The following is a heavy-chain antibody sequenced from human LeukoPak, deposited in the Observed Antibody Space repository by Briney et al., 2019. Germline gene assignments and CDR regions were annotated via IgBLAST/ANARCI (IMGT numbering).Heavy chain of an antibody. V-gene: IGHV4-39*07. CDR1: GGSISSNNYF. D-gene: IGHD6-19*01. J-gene: IGHJ4*02. CDR2: IYDSGST. CDR3: ARVRGSSGWYSYFDY. Sequence: SETLSLTCPVPGGSISSNNYFWGWIRQPPGKGLEWIGSIYDSGSTYYNPSLKSRVTISVDTSKNQFSLKLSSVTAADTAVYYCARVRGSSGWYSYFDYWGQGTLVTVSS.